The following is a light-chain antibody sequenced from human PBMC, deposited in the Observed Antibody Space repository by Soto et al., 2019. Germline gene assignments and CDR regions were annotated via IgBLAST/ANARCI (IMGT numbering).Light chain of an antibody. CDR2: QSS. V-gene: IGKV3-20*01. J-gene: IGKJ2*01. Sequence: EIELTQSPGTLSVSPGETVTLACRVSPPLDTPYMAWFQAKAGLPPRMLIHQSSLRLPGVVDRFSGSGSGSDFSLTISGVEADDSAVYYCQQYNRTPFTFGQGTNLEIK. CDR3: QQYNRTPFT. CDR1: PPLDTPY.